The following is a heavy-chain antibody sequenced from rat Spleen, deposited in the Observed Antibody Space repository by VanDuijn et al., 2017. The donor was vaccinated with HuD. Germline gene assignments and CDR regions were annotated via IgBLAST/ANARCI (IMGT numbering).Heavy chain of an antibody. CDR1: GFAFSDFF. CDR2: ISSDGSTT. D-gene: IGHD5-1*01. Sequence: EVRLVESDGGLVQPGGSLKLSCAASGFAFSDFFMAWVRQAPAKGLEWVATISSDGSTTYYRDSVKGRFTISRDNAKSTLYLQMDSLRSEDTATYYCARHRDWGRGWFAYWGQGTLVTVSS. J-gene: IGHJ3*01. V-gene: IGHV5-29*01. CDR3: ARHRDWGRGWFAY.